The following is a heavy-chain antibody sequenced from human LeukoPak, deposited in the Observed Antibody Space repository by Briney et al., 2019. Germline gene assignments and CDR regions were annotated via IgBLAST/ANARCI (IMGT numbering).Heavy chain of an antibody. Sequence: GGSLRLSCAASGFTFSSYSMNWVRQAPGKGLEWVSSISSSSSYIYYADSVKGRFTISRDNAKNSLYLQMNSLRAEDTAVYYCARDLRLRSPTGHDAFDIWGQGTMVTVSS. CDR3: ARDLRLRSPTGHDAFDI. J-gene: IGHJ3*02. D-gene: IGHD4-17*01. CDR2: ISSSSSYI. CDR1: GFTFSSYS. V-gene: IGHV3-21*04.